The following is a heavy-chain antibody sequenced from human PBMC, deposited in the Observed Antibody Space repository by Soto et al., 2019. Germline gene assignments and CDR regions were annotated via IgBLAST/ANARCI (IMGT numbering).Heavy chain of an antibody. CDR2: INHSGST. CDR1: GGSFSGYY. CDR3: ARARGSTSWHDTNFDY. V-gene: IGHV4-34*01. J-gene: IGHJ4*02. D-gene: IGHD2-2*01. Sequence: SETLSLTCAVYGGSFSGYYWSWIRQPPGKGLEWIGEINHSGSTNYNPSLKSRVTISVDTSKNQFSLKLSSVTAADTAVYYCARARGSTSWHDTNFDYWGQGTLVTVSS.